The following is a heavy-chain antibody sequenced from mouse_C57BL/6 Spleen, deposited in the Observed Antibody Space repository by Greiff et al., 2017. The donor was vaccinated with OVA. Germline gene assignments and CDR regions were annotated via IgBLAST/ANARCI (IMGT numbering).Heavy chain of an antibody. CDR3: ARDGSLRGYFDV. D-gene: IGHD2-1*01. Sequence: EVKVVESEGGLVQPGSSMKLSCTASGFTFSDYYMAWVRQVPEKGLEWVANINYDGSSTYYLDSLKSRFIISRDNAKNILYLQMSSLKSEDTATYYCARDGSLRGYFDVWGTGTTGTVSS. CDR1: GFTFSDYY. V-gene: IGHV5-16*01. J-gene: IGHJ1*03. CDR2: INYDGSST.